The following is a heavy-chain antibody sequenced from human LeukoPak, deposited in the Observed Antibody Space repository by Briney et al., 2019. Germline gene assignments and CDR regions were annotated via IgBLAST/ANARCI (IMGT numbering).Heavy chain of an antibody. CDR1: GFTFSLYA. CDR2: ISGSGDSA. Sequence: GGSLRLSCVASGFTFSLYAMRWVRQAPGKGLEWVSGISGSGDSAYYADSVKGRFTISRDNSKNTLYLQMNSLRAEDTAVYYCARRSGIAVAGAFDYWGQGTLVTVSS. J-gene: IGHJ4*02. CDR3: ARRSGIAVAGAFDY. D-gene: IGHD6-19*01. V-gene: IGHV3-23*01.